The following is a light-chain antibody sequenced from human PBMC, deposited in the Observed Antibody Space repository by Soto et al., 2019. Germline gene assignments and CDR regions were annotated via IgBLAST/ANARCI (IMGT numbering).Light chain of an antibody. J-gene: IGKJ1*01. CDR2: GAS. CDR3: QQYGSSGT. Sequence: EIVLTQSPGTVSLPPGERATLSCRASQSVSNNYLAWYQQKPGQAPRLLIYGASNRATGIPDRFSGSGSGTDFTLTISRLEPEDFAVYYCQQYGSSGTFGQGTKVDIK. V-gene: IGKV3-20*01. CDR1: QSVSNNY.